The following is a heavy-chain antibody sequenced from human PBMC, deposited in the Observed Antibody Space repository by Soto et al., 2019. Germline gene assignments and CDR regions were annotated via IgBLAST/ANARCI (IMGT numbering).Heavy chain of an antibody. CDR3: ARVPHQLWPYYFDY. D-gene: IGHD5-18*01. V-gene: IGHV3-66*01. Sequence: VQLVESGGGLVQPGGSLRLSCAASGFTVSSNYMSWVRQAPGKGLEWVSVIYSGGSTYYADSVKGRFTISRDNSKNTLDLQRNSLRAEDTAVYYCARVPHQLWPYYFDYWGQGALVTVSS. CDR1: GFTVSSNY. J-gene: IGHJ4*02. CDR2: IYSGGST.